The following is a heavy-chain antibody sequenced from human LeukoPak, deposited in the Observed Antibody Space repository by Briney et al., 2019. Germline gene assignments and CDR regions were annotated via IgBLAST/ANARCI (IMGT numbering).Heavy chain of an antibody. CDR1: GYTFTSNY. Sequence: ASVKVSCKAFGYTFTSNYMHWVRQAPGQGPEWMGVISPSGGSTTYAQKFQGRVTMTRDTSISTAYMELSRLRSDGTAVYYCARGRQSMAAGPWGQGTLVTVSS. CDR2: ISPSGGST. CDR3: ARGRQSMAAGP. D-gene: IGHD6-13*01. V-gene: IGHV1-46*01. J-gene: IGHJ5*02.